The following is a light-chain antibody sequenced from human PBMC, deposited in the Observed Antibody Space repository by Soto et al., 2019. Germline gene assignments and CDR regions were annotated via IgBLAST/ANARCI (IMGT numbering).Light chain of an antibody. V-gene: IGKV3-11*01. Sequence: EIVLTQSPATLSFSPGERATLSCRSSQSVSRYLAWYQQKPGQAPRLLIYDASNRATGIPARFSGSVSGTACPPTISSLGPEDFAVYYRQQRSDWPSTFGGGTKVQIK. J-gene: IGKJ4*01. CDR2: DAS. CDR3: QQRSDWPST. CDR1: QSVSRY.